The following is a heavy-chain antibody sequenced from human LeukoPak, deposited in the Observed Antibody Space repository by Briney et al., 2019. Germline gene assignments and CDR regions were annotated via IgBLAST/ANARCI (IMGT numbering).Heavy chain of an antibody. CDR1: GVSFDDYY. CDR2: INHSGYT. J-gene: IGHJ4*02. CDR3: TRMTTGRDY. D-gene: IGHD4-17*01. Sequence: SETLSLTCAVSGVSFDDYYWAWVRQTPGKGLEWIGEINHSGYTNDSPSLKSRVTLSIDTSRKQFSLNLRSVTVADAGFYYCTRMTTGRDYWGQGTLVTVSS. V-gene: IGHV4-34*01.